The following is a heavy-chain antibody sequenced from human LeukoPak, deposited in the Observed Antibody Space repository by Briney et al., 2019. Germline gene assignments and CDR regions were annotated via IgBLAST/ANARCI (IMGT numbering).Heavy chain of an antibody. CDR1: GGSFSGYY. CDR3: ARELIVVVHGYNWFDP. CDR2: INHSGST. V-gene: IGHV4-34*01. D-gene: IGHD2-2*01. Sequence: SETLSLTCAVYGGSFSGYYWSWIRQPPGKGLEWIGEINHSGSTNYNPSLKSRVTISVDTSKNQFSLKLSSVTAADTAVYYCARELIVVVHGYNWFDPWGQGTLVTVSS. J-gene: IGHJ5*02.